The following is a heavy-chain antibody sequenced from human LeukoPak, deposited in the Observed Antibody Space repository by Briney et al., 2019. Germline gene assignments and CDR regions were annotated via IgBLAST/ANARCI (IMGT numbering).Heavy chain of an antibody. CDR2: IYTSGST. D-gene: IGHD5-12*01. Sequence: RSSETLSLTCTVSGGSISSGSYYWSWIRQPAGKGLEWIGRIYTSGSTNYNPSLKSRVTISVDTSKNQFSLKLSSVTAADTAVYYCARDGSGYDAFDIWGRGTMVTVSS. J-gene: IGHJ3*02. V-gene: IGHV4-61*02. CDR3: ARDGSGYDAFDI. CDR1: GGSISSGSYY.